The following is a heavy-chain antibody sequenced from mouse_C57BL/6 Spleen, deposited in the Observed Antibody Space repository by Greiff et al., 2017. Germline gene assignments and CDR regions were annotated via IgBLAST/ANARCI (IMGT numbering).Heavy chain of an antibody. J-gene: IGHJ4*01. CDR3: ARVYDGYYGYAMDY. D-gene: IGHD2-3*01. Sequence: QVQLQQPGAELVKPGASVKLSCKASGYTFTSYWMHWVKQRPGRGLEWIGRIDPNSGGTTYNEKFKSKATLTVDKPSSTAYMQLSSLTSEDSAVYYCARVYDGYYGYAMDYWGHGASVAVSS. CDR1: GYTFTSYW. V-gene: IGHV1-72*01. CDR2: IDPNSGGT.